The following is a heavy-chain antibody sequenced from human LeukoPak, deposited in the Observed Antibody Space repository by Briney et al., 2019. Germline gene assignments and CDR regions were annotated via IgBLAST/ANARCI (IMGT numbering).Heavy chain of an antibody. V-gene: IGHV4-59*01. CDR3: ARDGEIDYGDYRDYWYFDL. CDR1: GGSFSGYY. CDR2: IYYSGST. J-gene: IGHJ2*01. Sequence: PSETLSLTCAVYGGSFSGYYWSWIRQPPGKGLEWIGYIYYSGSTNYNPSLKSRVTISVDTSKNQFSLKLSSVTAADTAVYYCARDGEIDYGDYRDYWYFDLWGRGTLVTVSS. D-gene: IGHD4-17*01.